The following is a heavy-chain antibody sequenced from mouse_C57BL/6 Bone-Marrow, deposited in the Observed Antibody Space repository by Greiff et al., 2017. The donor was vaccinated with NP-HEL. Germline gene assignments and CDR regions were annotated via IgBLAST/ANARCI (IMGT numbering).Heavy chain of an antibody. CDR2: ISNGGGST. D-gene: IGHD1-1*01. J-gene: IGHJ1*03. Sequence: EVQRVESGGGLVQPGGSLKLSCAASGFTFSDYYMYWVRQTPEKRLEWVAYISNGGGSTYYPDTVKGRFTISRDNAKNTLYLQMSRLKSEDTAMFYCARYYYGSPPWYFDVWGTGTTVTVSS. CDR3: ARYYYGSPPWYFDV. V-gene: IGHV5-12*01. CDR1: GFTFSDYY.